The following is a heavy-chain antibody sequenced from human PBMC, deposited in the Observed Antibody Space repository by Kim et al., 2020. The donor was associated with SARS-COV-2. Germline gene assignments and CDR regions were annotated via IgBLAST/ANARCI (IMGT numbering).Heavy chain of an antibody. J-gene: IGHJ4*02. Sequence: DYAISVKGRITSSPDTSKNQFSLQLHSMIPEDTAVYYCARGWLKDSGFDYWGQGALVTVSS. CDR3: ARGWLKDSGFDY. D-gene: IGHD5-12*01. V-gene: IGHV6-1*01.